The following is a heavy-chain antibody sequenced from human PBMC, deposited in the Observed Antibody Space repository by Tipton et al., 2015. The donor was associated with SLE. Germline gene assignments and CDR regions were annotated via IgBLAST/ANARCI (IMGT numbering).Heavy chain of an antibody. CDR3: ARVGDGYNVMDV. D-gene: IGHD5-24*01. V-gene: IGHV3-30-3*01. CDR2: ISNDGSNK. CDR1: GFTFSSYA. Sequence: SLRLSCAASGFTFSSYAMHWVRQAPGKGLEWVAVISNDGSNKYYVDSVKGRFTISRDNSKNTLYLQMNSLRAEGAEDTAVYYCARVGDGYNVMDVWGKGTTVTVSS. J-gene: IGHJ6*04.